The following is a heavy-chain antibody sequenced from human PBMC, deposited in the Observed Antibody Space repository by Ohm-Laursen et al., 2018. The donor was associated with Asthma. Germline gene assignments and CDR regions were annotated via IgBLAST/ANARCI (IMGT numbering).Heavy chain of an antibody. Sequence: SSVKVSCKSLGGPFSTSVFGWVRQAPGQGLEWLGGLNSVFGTSTYAQKFHDRFTITADEYTSTVNMTLSSLTSEDTAVYYCARKAGSCIVSTCYSLDFWGQGTLVTVFS. V-gene: IGHV1-69*01. CDR2: LNSVFGTS. CDR3: ARKAGSCIVSTCYSLDF. D-gene: IGHD2-15*01. CDR1: GGPFSTSV. J-gene: IGHJ4*02.